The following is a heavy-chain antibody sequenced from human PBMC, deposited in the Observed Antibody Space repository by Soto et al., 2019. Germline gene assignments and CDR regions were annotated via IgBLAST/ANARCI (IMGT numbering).Heavy chain of an antibody. CDR2: IDWDDDK. CDR3: ARTFYGSGSFWVMDV. J-gene: IGHJ6*02. CDR1: GFSLSTSGMC. V-gene: IGHV2-70*01. D-gene: IGHD3-10*01. Sequence: SCPTLVNPTQTLTLTCTFSGFSLSTSGMCVSWIRQPPGKALEWLALIDWDDDKYYSTSLKTRLTISKDTSKNQVVLTMTNMDPVDTATYYCARTFYGSGSFWVMDVWGQGTTVTVSS.